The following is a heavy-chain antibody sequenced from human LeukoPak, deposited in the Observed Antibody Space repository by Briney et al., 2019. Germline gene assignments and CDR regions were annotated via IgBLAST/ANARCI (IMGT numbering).Heavy chain of an antibody. CDR1: GFTFSSYG. CDR2: ISYDGSNK. V-gene: IGHV3-30*18. CDR3: VKSPSDGLDV. Sequence: GGSLRLSCAASGFTFSSYGMHWVRQAPGKGLEWVAVISYDGSNKYYADSVKGRFTISRDNSKNTLYLQMSSLRPEDTAVYYCVKSPSDGLDVWGQGATVTVSS. J-gene: IGHJ6*02.